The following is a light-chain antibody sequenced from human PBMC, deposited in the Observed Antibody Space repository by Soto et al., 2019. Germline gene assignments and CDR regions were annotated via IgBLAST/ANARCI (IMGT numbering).Light chain of an antibody. V-gene: IGKV1-39*01. CDR2: AAS. CDR1: QSISSY. J-gene: IGKJ1*01. CDR3: QQSYGTLWT. Sequence: DIQMTQSPSSLSASVGGRVTITCRASQSISSYLNWYQQKPGKAPKLLIYAASSLQSGVPSRFSGSGSGTDFTLTISSLQPEDFATYYCQQSYGTLWTFGQGTKVDFK.